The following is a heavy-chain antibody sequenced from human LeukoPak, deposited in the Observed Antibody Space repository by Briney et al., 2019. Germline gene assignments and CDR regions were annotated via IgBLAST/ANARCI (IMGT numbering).Heavy chain of an antibody. V-gene: IGHV4-30-2*01. Sequence: ASETLSLTCTVSGGSISSGGYYWSWIRQPPGKGLEWIGYIYHSGSTYYNPSLKSRVTISVDRSKNQFSLKLSSVTAADTAVYYCARLNFRSGSPGVRYYYYYMDVWGKGTTVTVSS. J-gene: IGHJ6*03. CDR1: GGSISSGGYY. D-gene: IGHD3-3*01. CDR2: IYHSGST. CDR3: ARLNFRSGSPGVRYYYYYMDV.